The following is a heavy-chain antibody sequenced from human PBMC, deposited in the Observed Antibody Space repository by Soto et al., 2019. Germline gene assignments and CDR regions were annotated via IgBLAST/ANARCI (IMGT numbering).Heavy chain of an antibody. D-gene: IGHD6-13*01. Sequence: SETLSLTCAVYGGSFSGYYWSWIRQPPGKGLEWIGEINHSGSTNYNPSLKSRVTISVDTSKNQFSLKLSSVTAADTAVYYCARPGIAAAGTSVYYYYGMDVWGQGTTVTVSS. J-gene: IGHJ6*02. CDR3: ARPGIAAAGTSVYYYYGMDV. V-gene: IGHV4-34*01. CDR2: INHSGST. CDR1: GGSFSGYY.